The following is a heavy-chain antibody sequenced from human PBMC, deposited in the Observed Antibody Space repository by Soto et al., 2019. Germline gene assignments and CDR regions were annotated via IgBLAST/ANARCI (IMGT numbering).Heavy chain of an antibody. D-gene: IGHD3-22*01. CDR3: ARGPTSPGYYYDSSGYVDY. V-gene: IGHV4-31*03. J-gene: IGHJ4*02. CDR2: IYYSGST. Sequence: PSETLSLTCTVSGGSISSGGYYWSWIRQHPGKGLEWIGYIYYSGSTYYNPSLKSRVTISVDTSKNQFSLKLSSVTAADTAVYYCARGPTSPGYYYDSSGYVDYWGQGTLVTVSS. CDR1: GGSISSGGYY.